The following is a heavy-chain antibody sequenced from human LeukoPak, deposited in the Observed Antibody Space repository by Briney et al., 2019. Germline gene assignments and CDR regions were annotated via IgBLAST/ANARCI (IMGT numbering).Heavy chain of an antibody. D-gene: IGHD3-9*01. CDR3: AKVLHYDILTGYSPYFDY. V-gene: IGHV3-23*01. CDR1: GFTFSSYA. J-gene: IGHJ4*02. CDR2: ISGSGAST. Sequence: GWSLRLSCAASGFTFSSYAMTWVRQAPGKGLEWVSAISGSGASTYYADSVKGRFTISRDNSKNTLYLQMNSLRAEDTAVYYCAKVLHYDILTGYSPYFDYWGQETLVTVSS.